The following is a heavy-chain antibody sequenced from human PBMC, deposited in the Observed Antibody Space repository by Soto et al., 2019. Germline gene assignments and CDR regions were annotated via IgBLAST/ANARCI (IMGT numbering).Heavy chain of an antibody. CDR2: IYYSGRT. Sequence: QVQLQESGPGLVKPSETLSLTCTVSGGSISTYYWSWIRQHPGKGLEWIGYIYYSGRTNYNPSLTSRVTISVDTAKNHFSLKLSSVTAADRAVYYCARANYDFLTGYYPDYFDYWGQGTLVTVSS. J-gene: IGHJ4*02. V-gene: IGHV4-59*01. D-gene: IGHD3-9*01. CDR1: GGSISTYY. CDR3: ARANYDFLTGYYPDYFDY.